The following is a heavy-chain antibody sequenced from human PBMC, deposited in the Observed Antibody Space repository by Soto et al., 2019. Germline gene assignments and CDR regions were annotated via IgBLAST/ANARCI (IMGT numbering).Heavy chain of an antibody. V-gene: IGHV1-69*12. Sequence: QVQLVQSGAEVKKPGSSVKVSCKASGGTFSSHAITWVRQAPGQGLEWMGGIIPIFGTANYAQKFQARVTITADESTSTAYMELSSLGSEDTAVYYCARDRGPSSGYYPYWFDPWGQGTLVTVSS. CDR1: GGTFSSHA. D-gene: IGHD3-22*01. J-gene: IGHJ5*02. CDR3: ARDRGPSSGYYPYWFDP. CDR2: IIPIFGTA.